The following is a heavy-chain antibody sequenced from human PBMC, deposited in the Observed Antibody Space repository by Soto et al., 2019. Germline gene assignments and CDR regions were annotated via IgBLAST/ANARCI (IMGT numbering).Heavy chain of an antibody. CDR2: IYSGGST. J-gene: IGHJ3*02. D-gene: IGHD4-4*01. CDR1: GFTVSSNY. V-gene: IGHV3-66*01. Sequence: SLRLSCAASGFTVSSNYMSWVRQAPGKGLEWVSVIYSGGSTYYADSVKGRFTISRDNSKNTLYLQMNNLRAEDTAVYYCARENYSNFAFDIWGQGTMVTVSS. CDR3: ARENYSNFAFDI.